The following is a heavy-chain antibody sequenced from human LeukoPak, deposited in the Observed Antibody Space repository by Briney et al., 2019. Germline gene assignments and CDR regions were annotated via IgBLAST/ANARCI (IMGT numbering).Heavy chain of an antibody. CDR3: ARGVTGRPDVFNM. D-gene: IGHD2-21*02. Sequence: KPSETLSLTCAVYGGSFSGYYWSWIRQPPGKGLEWIGEINHSGSTNYNPSLKSRVTISVDTSKNQFSLKLSSVTAADTAVYYCARGVTGRPDVFNMWGQGTMVTVSS. V-gene: IGHV4-34*01. CDR2: INHSGST. J-gene: IGHJ3*02. CDR1: GGSFSGYY.